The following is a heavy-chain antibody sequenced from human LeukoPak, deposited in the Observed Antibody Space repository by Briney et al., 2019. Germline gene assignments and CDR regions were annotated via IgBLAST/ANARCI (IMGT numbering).Heavy chain of an antibody. CDR1: GGSISSSSYS. Sequence: SETLSLTCTVSGGSISSSSYSWGWLRQPPGQGLEWIGSIYYSGSTYYNPSLKSRVTISVDTSKNQLSLKLSSVTAADTAVYYCARDRPPTDWGQGTLVTVSS. J-gene: IGHJ4*02. CDR3: ARDRPPTD. CDR2: IYYSGST. V-gene: IGHV4-39*07.